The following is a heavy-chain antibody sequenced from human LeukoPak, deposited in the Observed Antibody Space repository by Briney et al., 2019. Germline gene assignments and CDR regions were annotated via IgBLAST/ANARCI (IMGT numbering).Heavy chain of an antibody. V-gene: IGHV4-39*02. Sequence: SETLSLTCTVSGGSISNSRYSWGWIRKPPGKGLDWIGTIHYSGSTYYNPSLKSRVTISVDASKNQFSLRLSSVTAADTAVYYCARVSFGGYSYGYVDFWGQGTLVTVSS. J-gene: IGHJ4*02. D-gene: IGHD5-18*01. CDR3: ARVSFGGYSYGYVDF. CDR2: IHYSGST. CDR1: GGSISNSRYS.